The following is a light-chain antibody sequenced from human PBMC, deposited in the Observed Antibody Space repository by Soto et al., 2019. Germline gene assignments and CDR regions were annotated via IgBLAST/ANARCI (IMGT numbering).Light chain of an antibody. CDR1: QSVSSN. V-gene: IGKV3D-15*01. CDR3: LQYHNLWA. Sequence: EIVMTQSPTILSVSPGERATLSCRASQSVSSNLAWYQQKPGQAPRLLIYGVYTRAPGIPARFSGSGSGTEFTLTISSLQSEDFAVYSCLQYHNLWAFGQGTKVEIK. J-gene: IGKJ1*01. CDR2: GVY.